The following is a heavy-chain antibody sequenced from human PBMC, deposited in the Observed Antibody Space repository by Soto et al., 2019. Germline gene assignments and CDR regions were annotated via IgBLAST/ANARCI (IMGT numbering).Heavy chain of an antibody. Sequence: GFLRLLCAGAGFAFSGSTIHWVRQAYGKGLEWVGRIRSKANSYATAYAAAVKGRFIISRDDSETTAYLQMNSLKIEDTAVYYWFRENYFSYHGMEVWGQGTTVTVSS. D-gene: IGHD1-26*01. J-gene: IGHJ6*02. CDR2: IRSKANSYAT. CDR1: GFAFSGST. V-gene: IGHV3-73*01. CDR3: FRENYFSYHGMEV.